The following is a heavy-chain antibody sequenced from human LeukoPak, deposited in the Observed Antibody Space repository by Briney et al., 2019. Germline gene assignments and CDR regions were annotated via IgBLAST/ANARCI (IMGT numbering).Heavy chain of an antibody. CDR2: IYYSGST. Sequence: SETLSLTCTVSGGSISSYYWSWIRQPPGKGLEWIGNIYYSGSTNYNPSLKSRVTISVDTSKNHFSLKLSSVTAADMAVYYCARNLCGGDCYSADYYYMDVWGKGTTVTVSS. CDR3: ARNLCGGDCYSADYYYMDV. J-gene: IGHJ6*03. D-gene: IGHD2-21*01. V-gene: IGHV4-59*01. CDR1: GGSISSYY.